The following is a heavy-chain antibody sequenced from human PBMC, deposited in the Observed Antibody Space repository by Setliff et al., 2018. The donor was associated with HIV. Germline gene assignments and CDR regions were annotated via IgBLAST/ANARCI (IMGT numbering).Heavy chain of an antibody. V-gene: IGHV3-7*03. D-gene: IGHD1-26*01. J-gene: IGHJ4*02. Sequence: GGSLRLSCVASGLTFTNYWMTWVRQAPGKGLEWVAHIKQDGTRTYYVDSVKGRFTIYNDYAKNSVYLQMNSLRDEDTALYYCVRAGWELDFWGQGTPVTVSS. CDR2: IKQDGTRT. CDR1: GLTFTNYW. CDR3: VRAGWELDF.